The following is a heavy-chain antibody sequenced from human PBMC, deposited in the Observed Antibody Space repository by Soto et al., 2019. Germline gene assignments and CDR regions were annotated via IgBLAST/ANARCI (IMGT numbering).Heavy chain of an antibody. J-gene: IGHJ3*01. D-gene: IGHD3-10*01. V-gene: IGHV4-31*03. CDR2: IYHSGST. CDR1: GDSLTIGGHY. Sequence: SETLSLTCSVSGDSLTIGGHYWTWIRQHPGKGLEWIGYIYHSGSTYYSPSLKSRVTISVDTSENQFSLKLTSMTAADTAVYYCASGGDGFDLWGQGKMVTVSS. CDR3: ASGGDGFDL.